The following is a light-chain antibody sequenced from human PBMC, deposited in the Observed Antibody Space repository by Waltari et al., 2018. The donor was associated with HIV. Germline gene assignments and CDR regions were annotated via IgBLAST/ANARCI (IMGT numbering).Light chain of an antibody. Sequence: QSVLTQPPSASGTPGQRVTIPCSGTTSNVGSNFVSWYQQLPGPAPKLLIYRDNRRPSGVPDRFAGAKSGASASLAISGLRSEDEADYYCATWDGSLGGAYVFGAGTKVSVL. CDR1: TSNVGSNF. CDR3: ATWDGSLGGAYV. CDR2: RDN. J-gene: IGLJ1*01. V-gene: IGLV1-47*01.